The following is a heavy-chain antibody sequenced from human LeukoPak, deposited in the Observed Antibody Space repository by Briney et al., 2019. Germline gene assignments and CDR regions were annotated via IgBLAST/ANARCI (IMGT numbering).Heavy chain of an antibody. CDR1: GYTFTGYY. J-gene: IGHJ6*03. D-gene: IGHD2-8*01. V-gene: IGHV1-2*02. Sequence: GASVKVSCKASGYTFTGYYMHWVRQAPGQGLEWMGWINPNSGGTNYAQKFQGRVTMTRDTSISTAYMELSRLGSDDTAVYYCARGGYCTNGVCYRGEYYMDVWGKGTTVTVSS. CDR3: ARGGYCTNGVCYRGEYYMDV. CDR2: INPNSGGT.